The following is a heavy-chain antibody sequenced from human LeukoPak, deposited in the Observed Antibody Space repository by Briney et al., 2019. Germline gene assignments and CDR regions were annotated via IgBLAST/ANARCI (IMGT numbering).Heavy chain of an antibody. Sequence: KSSETLSLTCAVYGGSFSGYYWSWIRQPPGKGLEWIGEINHSGSTNYNPSLKSRVTISVDTSKNQFSLKLSSVTAADTAVYYCARPYDSSGSDAFDIWGQGTMVTVSS. D-gene: IGHD3-22*01. CDR1: GGSFSGYY. CDR3: ARPYDSSGSDAFDI. J-gene: IGHJ3*02. CDR2: INHSGST. V-gene: IGHV4-34*01.